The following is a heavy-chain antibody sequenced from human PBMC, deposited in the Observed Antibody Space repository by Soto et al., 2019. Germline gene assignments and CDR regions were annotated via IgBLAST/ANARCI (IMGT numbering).Heavy chain of an antibody. CDR2: IIPIFGTA. D-gene: IGHD2-15*01. CDR1: GGTFSSYA. J-gene: IGHJ4*02. Sequence: VNVSCKASGGTFSSYAISWVRQAPGQGLEWMGGIIPIFGTANYAQKFQGRVTITADESTSTAYMELSSLRSEDTAVYYCARPLTPYCSGGRCYSGLDYWGQGTLVTVSS. CDR3: ARPLTPYCSGGRCYSGLDY. V-gene: IGHV1-69*13.